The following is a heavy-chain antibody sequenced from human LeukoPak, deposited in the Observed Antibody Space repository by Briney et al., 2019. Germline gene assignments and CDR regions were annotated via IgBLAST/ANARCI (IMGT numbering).Heavy chain of an antibody. Sequence: SETLSLTCTVSGGTISSGSYYWSWIRQPAGKGLEWIGRIYTSGSTNYNPSLKRRVTISVDTSKNQFSLKLRSLIAADTAVYYCASQLTSGFSAFDIWGQGTMVTVSS. J-gene: IGHJ3*02. CDR1: GGTISSGSYY. CDR3: ASQLTSGFSAFDI. D-gene: IGHD2-2*01. CDR2: IYTSGST. V-gene: IGHV4-61*02.